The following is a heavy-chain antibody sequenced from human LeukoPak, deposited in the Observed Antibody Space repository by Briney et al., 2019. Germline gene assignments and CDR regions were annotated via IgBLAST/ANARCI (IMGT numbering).Heavy chain of an antibody. Sequence: GGSLRLSCAGSGFTFNSYDMSWVRQAPGKGLEWVSAISGSGSSTYYTDSVRGRFTISRDNSKNTLYLQMNSLRAEDTAVYFCAKGRGTRVYNWFDTWGQGILVTVSS. CDR1: GFTFNSYD. CDR2: ISGSGSST. D-gene: IGHD1-26*01. CDR3: AKGRGTRVYNWFDT. J-gene: IGHJ5*02. V-gene: IGHV3-23*01.